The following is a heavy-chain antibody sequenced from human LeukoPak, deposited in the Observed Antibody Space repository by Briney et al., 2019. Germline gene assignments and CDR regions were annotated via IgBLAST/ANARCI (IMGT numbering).Heavy chain of an antibody. CDR2: ITGDNGNT. CDR3: ARRETYGMDV. J-gene: IGHJ6*02. V-gene: IGHV1-18*01. CDR1: GYTFTSYG. Sequence: GASVKVSCKASGYTFTSYGISWVRQAPGQGLEWMGWITGDNGNTNYALNLQGRVTTTTDTSTSTAYMELRSLGSDDTAVYYCARRETYGMDVWGLGTTVTVSS.